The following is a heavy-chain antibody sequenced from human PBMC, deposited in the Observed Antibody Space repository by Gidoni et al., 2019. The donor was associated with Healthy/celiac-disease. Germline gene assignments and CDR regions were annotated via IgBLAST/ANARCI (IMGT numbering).Heavy chain of an antibody. CDR3: ARGTIFGVVITEFDP. Sequence: QLQLQESGPGLVKPSDTLSLTCTVSGGSISSSSYYWGWIRQPPGKGLEWIGSIYYSGSTYYNPSLKSRVTISVDTSKNQFSLKLSSVTAADTAVYYCARGTIFGVVITEFDPWGQGTLVTVSS. CDR2: IYYSGST. V-gene: IGHV4-39*01. D-gene: IGHD3-3*01. J-gene: IGHJ5*02. CDR1: GGSISSSSYY.